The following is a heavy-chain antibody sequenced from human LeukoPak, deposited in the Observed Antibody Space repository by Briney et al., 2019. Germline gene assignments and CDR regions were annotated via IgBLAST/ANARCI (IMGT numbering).Heavy chain of an antibody. J-gene: IGHJ6*04. CDR3: ASYYASGVSAYNYYGMGV. V-gene: IGHV4-38-2*01. D-gene: IGHD3-10*01. Sequence: SETLSLTCAVSGYSISSGYYWGWIRQPPGKGLEWIGSMSHNRGTYYNPSLKSRVTISMDTSKNQFSLRLSSVTAADTAVYYCASYYASGVSAYNYYGMGVWGKGTTVTVSS. CDR2: MSHNRGT. CDR1: GYSISSGYY.